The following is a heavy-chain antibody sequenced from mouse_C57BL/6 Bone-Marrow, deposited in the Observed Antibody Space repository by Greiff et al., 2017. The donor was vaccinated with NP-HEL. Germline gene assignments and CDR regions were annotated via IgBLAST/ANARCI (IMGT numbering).Heavy chain of an antibody. CDR3: ARGGYYDYYYAMDY. Sequence: QVQLQQSGAELVRPGTSVKMSCKASGYTFTNYWIGWAKQRPGHGLEWIGDIYPGGGYTNYNEKFKGKATLTADKSSSTAYMQFSSLTSEDSAIYYCARGGYYDYYYAMDYWGQGTSVTVSS. D-gene: IGHD2-4*01. V-gene: IGHV1-63*01. CDR1: GYTFTNYW. J-gene: IGHJ4*01. CDR2: IYPGGGYT.